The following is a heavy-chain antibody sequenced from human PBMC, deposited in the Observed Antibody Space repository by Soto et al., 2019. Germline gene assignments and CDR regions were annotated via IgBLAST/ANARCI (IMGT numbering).Heavy chain of an antibody. CDR1: GYSFTSYW. D-gene: IGHD2-2*02. CDR2: IDPSDSYT. Sequence: EVQLVQSGAEVKKPGESLRISCKGSGYSFTSYWISWVRQMPGKGLEWMGRIDPSDSYTNYSPSFQGHVTISADKSISTAYLQWSSLKASDTAMYYCARLGGLGYCSSTSCYRGFDPWGQGTLVTVSS. CDR3: ARLGGLGYCSSTSCYRGFDP. J-gene: IGHJ5*02. V-gene: IGHV5-10-1*01.